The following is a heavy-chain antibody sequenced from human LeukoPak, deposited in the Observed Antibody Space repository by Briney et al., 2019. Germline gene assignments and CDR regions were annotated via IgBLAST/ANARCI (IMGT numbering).Heavy chain of an antibody. CDR1: GFTFSNAW. J-gene: IGHJ4*02. CDR3: TTAAFVGATAY. D-gene: IGHD1-26*01. CDR2: IKSKTGGGTI. Sequence: GGSLRLSCGASGFTFSNAWMSWVRQAPGKGLEWVGRIKSKTGGGTIDYAAPVKGRFTISRDDSKDTLHLQMNSLKSEDTAVYHCTTAAFVGATAYWGQGALVIVSS. V-gene: IGHV3-15*01.